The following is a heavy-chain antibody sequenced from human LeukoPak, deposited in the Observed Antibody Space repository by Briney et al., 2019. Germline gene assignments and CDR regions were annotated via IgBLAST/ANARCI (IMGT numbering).Heavy chain of an antibody. J-gene: IGHJ6*03. D-gene: IGHD6-13*01. Sequence: SETLSLTCTVSEGSISNSDYYWAWIRQPPGKGLEWIGYIYYSGSTNYNPSLKSRVTISVDTSKNQFSLKLSSVTAADTAVYYCAKGSNSWYYYYMDVWGKGTTVTVSS. CDR3: AKGSNSWYYYYMDV. CDR2: IYYSGST. CDR1: EGSISNSDYY. V-gene: IGHV4-61*08.